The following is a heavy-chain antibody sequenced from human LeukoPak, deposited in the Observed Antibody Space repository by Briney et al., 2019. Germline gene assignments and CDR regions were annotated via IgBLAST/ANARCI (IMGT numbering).Heavy chain of an antibody. J-gene: IGHJ4*02. CDR3: AIELTVAGTS. CDR1: GYTFISYG. V-gene: IGHV1-18*01. CDR2: ISAYNSNT. D-gene: IGHD6-19*01. Sequence: GASVKVSCKASGYTFISYGISWVRQAPGQGREWMGWISAYNSNTNYAQKLQGRVTMTTDTSTSTAYMELRSLRSDDTAVYYCAIELTVAGTSWGQGTLVTVSS.